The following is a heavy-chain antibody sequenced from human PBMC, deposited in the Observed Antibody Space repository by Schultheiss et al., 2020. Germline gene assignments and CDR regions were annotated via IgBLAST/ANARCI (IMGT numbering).Heavy chain of an antibody. CDR2: IKQDGSEK. Sequence: GESLKISCAASGFTFSSYWMSWVRQAPGKGLEWVANIKQDGSEKYYVDSVKGRFTISRDNAKNSLYLQMNSLRAEDTAVYYCARDPAPYYDFWSDDAFDIWGQGTMVTVSS. CDR1: GFTFSSYW. J-gene: IGHJ3*02. V-gene: IGHV3-7*01. CDR3: ARDPAPYYDFWSDDAFDI. D-gene: IGHD3-3*01.